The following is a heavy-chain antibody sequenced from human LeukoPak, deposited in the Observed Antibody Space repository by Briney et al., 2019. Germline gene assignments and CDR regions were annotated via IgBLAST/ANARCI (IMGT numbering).Heavy chain of an antibody. CDR1: GFTFSDYY. J-gene: IGHJ4*02. CDR2: ISSSGSTI. D-gene: IGHD3-10*01. CDR3: ARDTFSAGVHIFVY. Sequence: PGGSLRLSCAASGFTFSDYYMSWIRQAPGKGLEGVSYISSSGSTIYYADSVKGRFTISRDNAKNSLYLQMNSLRAEDTAVYYCARDTFSAGVHIFVYWGQGTLVTVSS. V-gene: IGHV3-11*01.